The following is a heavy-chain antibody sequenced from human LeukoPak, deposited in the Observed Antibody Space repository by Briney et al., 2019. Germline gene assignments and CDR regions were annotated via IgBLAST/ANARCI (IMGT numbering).Heavy chain of an antibody. CDR3: ARDLGPGGGSYYYYYYMDV. CDR1: GYTFTCYY. Sequence: GASVKVSCKASGYTFTCYYMHWVRQAPGQGLEWMGRINPNSGGTNYAQKFQGRVTMTRDTSISTAYMELSRLRSDDTAVYYCARDLGPGGGSYYYYYYMDVWGKGTTVTVSS. J-gene: IGHJ6*03. D-gene: IGHD1-26*01. V-gene: IGHV1-2*06. CDR2: INPNSGGT.